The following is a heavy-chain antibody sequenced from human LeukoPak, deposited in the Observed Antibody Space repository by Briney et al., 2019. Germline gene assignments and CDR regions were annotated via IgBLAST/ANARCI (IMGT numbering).Heavy chain of an antibody. CDR2: IKQDGSEK. CDR3: ASQYDSSGYDY. J-gene: IGHJ4*02. Sequence: GGSLRLSCAASGFTFSSYWMSWVRQAPGKGLEWVANIKQDGSEKYYVDSVKGRFTISRDNAKKSLYLQMNSLRAEDTAVYYCASQYDSSGYDYWGQGTLVTVSS. V-gene: IGHV3-7*01. D-gene: IGHD3-22*01. CDR1: GFTFSSYW.